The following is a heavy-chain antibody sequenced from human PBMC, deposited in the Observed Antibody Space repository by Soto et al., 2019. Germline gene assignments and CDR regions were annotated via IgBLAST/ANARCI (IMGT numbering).Heavy chain of an antibody. D-gene: IGHD6-19*01. CDR1: GFTFSSYA. CDR3: ARDTPGYSSGWLDY. J-gene: IGHJ4*02. CDR2: ISYDGSNK. Sequence: GGSLRLSCAASGFTFSSYAMHWVRQAPGKGLEWVAVISYDGSNKYYADSVKGRFTISRDNSKNTLYLQMNSLRAEDTAVYYCARDTPGYSSGWLDYWGQGTLVTVSS. V-gene: IGHV3-30-3*01.